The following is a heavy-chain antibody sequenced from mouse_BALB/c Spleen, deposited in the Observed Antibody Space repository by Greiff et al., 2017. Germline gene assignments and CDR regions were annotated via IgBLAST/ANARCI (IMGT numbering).Heavy chain of an antibody. CDR2: INPSTGYT. CDR1: GYTFTSYW. Sequence: QVQLQQSGAELVRPGSSVKISCKASGYTFTSYWMHWVKQRPGQGLEWIGYINPSTGYTEYNQKFKDKATLTADKSSSTAYMQLSSLTSEDSAVYYCARDGITTATRFDYWGQGTTLTVSS. J-gene: IGHJ2*01. V-gene: IGHV1-4*01. CDR3: ARDGITTATRFDY. D-gene: IGHD1-2*01.